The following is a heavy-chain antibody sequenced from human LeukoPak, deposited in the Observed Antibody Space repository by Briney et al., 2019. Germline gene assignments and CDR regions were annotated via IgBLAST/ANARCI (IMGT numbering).Heavy chain of an antibody. CDR1: GYTFTSYD. CDR2: MNPNSGNT. J-gene: IGHJ6*03. Sequence: ASVKVSCKASGYTFTSYDTNWVRQATGQGLEWMGWMNPNSGNTGYAQKFQGRVTMTRNTSISTAYMELSSLRSEDTAVYYCARALQPHYYYYYMDVWGKGTTVTVSS. V-gene: IGHV1-8*01. D-gene: IGHD4-11*01. CDR3: ARALQPHYYYYYMDV.